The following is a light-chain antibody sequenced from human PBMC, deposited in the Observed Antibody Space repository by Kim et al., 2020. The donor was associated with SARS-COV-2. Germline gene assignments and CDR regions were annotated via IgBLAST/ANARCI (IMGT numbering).Light chain of an antibody. V-gene: IGKV1-33*01. CDR2: DAS. J-gene: IGKJ2*01. CDR3: QQYNKLPYT. Sequence: DIQMTQSPPSLSASVGDRVTFTCQASEDILKYLAWYQHIPGKAPSLLIYDASTLETGVPSRFSGSGFGTHFALNISSLQPEDIATYYCQQYNKLPYTFGQGTKLEI. CDR1: EDILKY.